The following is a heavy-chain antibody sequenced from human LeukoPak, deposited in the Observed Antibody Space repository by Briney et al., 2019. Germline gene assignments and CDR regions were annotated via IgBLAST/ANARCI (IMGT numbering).Heavy chain of an antibody. D-gene: IGHD1-26*01. J-gene: IGHJ4*02. CDR2: IGTAGDT. CDR1: GFTLSSYA. Sequence: GGSLRLSCATSGFTLSSYAMHWVRQATGKGLEWVSAIGTAGDTYYPGSVKGRFTIPRENAKNSLSLQMNSLRAEDTAVYYCVRQQTPHGNFDYWGQGTLVTVSS. CDR3: VRQQTPHGNFDY. V-gene: IGHV3-13*01.